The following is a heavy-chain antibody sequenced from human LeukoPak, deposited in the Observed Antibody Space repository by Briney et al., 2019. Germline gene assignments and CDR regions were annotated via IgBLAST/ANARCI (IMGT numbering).Heavy chain of an antibody. CDR1: GFPLSSYA. CDR2: ISASGGST. V-gene: IGHV3-23*01. D-gene: IGHD3-10*01. CDR3: AKVMKGSERLTMVRGVIIKTAGLYYMDV. Sequence: GGSLRLSCAASGFPLSSYAMSWVRQAPGKGLAWVSSISASGGSTNYADSVKGRFPISRDNSKNTVYLQMNSLRAEDTAVYYCAKVMKGSERLTMVRGVIIKTAGLYYMDVWGKGTTVTVSS. J-gene: IGHJ6*03.